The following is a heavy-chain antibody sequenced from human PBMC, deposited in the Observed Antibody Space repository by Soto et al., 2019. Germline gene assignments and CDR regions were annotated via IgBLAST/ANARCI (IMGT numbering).Heavy chain of an antibody. Sequence: QVQLQESGPGLVRPSETLSLTCTVSGGSISGHYWSWIRQPPGKGLEWIGYMYNSGSTDYNPSLKSRVTISVDTSKNQFSLKLSSVTAADTAVYYCATHPVSGSMYYYGMDVWGQGTTVTVSS. CDR3: ATHPVSGSMYYYGMDV. CDR2: MYNSGST. V-gene: IGHV4-59*11. J-gene: IGHJ6*02. CDR1: GGSISGHY. D-gene: IGHD3-10*01.